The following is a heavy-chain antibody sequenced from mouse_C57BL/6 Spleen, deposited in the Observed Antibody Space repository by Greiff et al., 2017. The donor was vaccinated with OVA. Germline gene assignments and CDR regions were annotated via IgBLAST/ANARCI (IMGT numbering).Heavy chain of an antibody. V-gene: IGHV1-61*01. CDR1: GYTFTSYW. Sequence: QVQLQQPGAELVRPGSSVKLSCKASGYTFTSYWMAWVKQRPGQGLEWIGNIYPADGGTHYNEKFKGKATLTVDKSSSTAYMQLSSLTSEDSAVDYCARTDEYGNYAFAYWGQGTTVTVSA. D-gene: IGHD2-10*02. CDR2: IYPADGGT. J-gene: IGHJ3*01. CDR3: ARTDEYGNYAFAY.